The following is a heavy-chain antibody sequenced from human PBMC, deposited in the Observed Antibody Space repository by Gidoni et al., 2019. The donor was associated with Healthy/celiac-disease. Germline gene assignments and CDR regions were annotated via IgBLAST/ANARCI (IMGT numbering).Heavy chain of an antibody. Sequence: QVQLVESGGGVVQPGRSLRLSCAASGFTFSSYGMHWVRQAPGKGLEWVAVIWYDGSNKYYADSVKGRFTISRDNSKNTLYLQMNSLRAEDTAVYYCARGSVMVGTSPPLYAFDIWGQGTMVTVSS. D-gene: IGHD2-2*01. CDR3: ARGSVMVGTSPPLYAFDI. CDR2: IWYDGSNK. V-gene: IGHV3-33*01. J-gene: IGHJ3*02. CDR1: GFTFSSYG.